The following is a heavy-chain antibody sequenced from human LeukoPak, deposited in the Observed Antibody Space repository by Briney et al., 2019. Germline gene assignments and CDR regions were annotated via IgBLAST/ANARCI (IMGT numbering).Heavy chain of an antibody. D-gene: IGHD2-15*01. CDR3: ASQLYCSGNSCLTRNFDY. J-gene: IGHJ4*02. V-gene: IGHV3-21*01. CDR2: INTVASYI. Sequence: GGSLRLSCAASGLTFSSFSFNWVRQGPGKGLEWVSSINTVASYIYYADSVKGRFTVSRDNAKNSLYLQMNSLRAEDTAVYYCASQLYCSGNSCLTRNFDYWGQGTLVTVSS. CDR1: GLTFSSFS.